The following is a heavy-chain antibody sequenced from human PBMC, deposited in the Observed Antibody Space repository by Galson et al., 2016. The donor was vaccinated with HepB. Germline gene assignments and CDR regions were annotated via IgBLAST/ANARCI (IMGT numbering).Heavy chain of an antibody. V-gene: IGHV4-31*03. CDR2: IYYGGST. CDR1: GGSISSAGFY. CDR3: ARDNVMGAKNWFDP. D-gene: IGHD1-26*01. Sequence: TLSLTCTVSGGSISSAGFYWTWIRQLPGRGLEWIGYIYYGGSTFYNPSLQSRVTMSVDTSNNQFSLRLNSVTAADTAVYYCARDNVMGAKNWFDPWGQGTLVTVSS. J-gene: IGHJ5*02.